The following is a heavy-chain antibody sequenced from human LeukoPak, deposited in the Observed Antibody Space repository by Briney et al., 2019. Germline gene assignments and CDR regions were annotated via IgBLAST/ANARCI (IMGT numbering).Heavy chain of an antibody. CDR2: ISGSGGST. D-gene: IGHD3-16*01. J-gene: IGHJ4*02. CDR3: AKSPKGGAPSSFDY. CDR1: GFTFSSYA. Sequence: GGSLRLSCAASGFTFSSYAMSWVRQAPGKGLEWVSAISGSGGSTYYVDSVKGRFTISRDNSKNSLDLQMNSLRAEDTAVYYCAKSPKGGAPSSFDYGGKEPLVTVS. V-gene: IGHV3-23*01.